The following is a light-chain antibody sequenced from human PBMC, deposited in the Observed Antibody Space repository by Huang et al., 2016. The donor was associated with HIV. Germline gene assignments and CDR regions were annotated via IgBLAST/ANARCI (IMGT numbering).Light chain of an antibody. J-gene: IGKJ3*01. Sequence: EIVLTQSPGTLSLSPGERATLSCRTSQLVISSYIAWYQQKPGQTPRLLIYGASARATGIPDRFSASGSGTDFTLTISRLEPEDFAMYYCQHYGSSLFTFGPGTKVDLK. CDR3: QHYGSSLFT. V-gene: IGKV3-20*01. CDR2: GAS. CDR1: QLVISSY.